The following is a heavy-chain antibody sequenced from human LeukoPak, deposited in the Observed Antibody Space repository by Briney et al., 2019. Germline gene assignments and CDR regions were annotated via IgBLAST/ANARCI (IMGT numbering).Heavy chain of an antibody. Sequence: PGGSLRLSCAASGFTFSNYGMHWVRQAPGKGLEWVAVISYDGSNKHYADSVKGRFTISSDNSKNTLYLQMNSLRAEDTAIYYCAKGRSLGYSYGLLDYWGQGTLVTVSS. J-gene: IGHJ4*02. CDR2: ISYDGSNK. CDR3: AKGRSLGYSYGLLDY. D-gene: IGHD5-18*01. CDR1: GFTFSNYG. V-gene: IGHV3-30*18.